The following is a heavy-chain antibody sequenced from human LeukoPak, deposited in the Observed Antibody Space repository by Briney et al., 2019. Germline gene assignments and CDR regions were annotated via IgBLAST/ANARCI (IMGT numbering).Heavy chain of an antibody. CDR3: ARARPLIVVVPAAMFGY. Sequence: SETLSLTCAVYGGSFSGYYWSWIPQPPGKGLEWTGEINHSGSTNYNPSLKSRVTISVDTSKNKFSLKLSSVTAADTAVYYCARARPLIVVVPAAMFGYWGQGTLVTVSS. CDR2: INHSGST. D-gene: IGHD2-2*01. J-gene: IGHJ4*02. CDR1: GGSFSGYY. V-gene: IGHV4-34*01.